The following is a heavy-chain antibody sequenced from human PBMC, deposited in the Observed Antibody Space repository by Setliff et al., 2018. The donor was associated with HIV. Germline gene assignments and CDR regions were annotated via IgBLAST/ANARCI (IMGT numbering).Heavy chain of an antibody. J-gene: IGHJ5*01. CDR3: ARGPKLMIPTSNWFDS. Sequence: ASVKVSCKTSGYIFDAYAITWVRQAPGQGLEWMGWISPYNGDIKYAQKVQGRVTVTIDTSATTAYMELRSLTPDDTAVYYCARGPKLMIPTSNWFDSWGQGTPVTVSS. D-gene: IGHD3-22*01. CDR2: ISPYNGDI. CDR1: GYIFDAYA. V-gene: IGHV1-18*01.